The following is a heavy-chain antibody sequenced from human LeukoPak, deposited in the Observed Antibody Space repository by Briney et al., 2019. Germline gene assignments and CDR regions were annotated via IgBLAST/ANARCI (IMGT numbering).Heavy chain of an antibody. CDR2: TYWDDDK. CDR3: AHRRGIVGHGYYFDY. D-gene: IGHD1-26*01. V-gene: IGHV2-5*02. CDR1: GFSLSANGVG. J-gene: IGHJ4*02. Sequence: SGPTLVNPTQTLTLTCTFSGFSLSANGVGVGWIRQPPGKALEWLALTYWDDDKRYSPSLKSRLTISRDTSKNQVVLTMTNMDPVDTATYYCAHRRGIVGHGYYFDYWGQGTLVTVSS.